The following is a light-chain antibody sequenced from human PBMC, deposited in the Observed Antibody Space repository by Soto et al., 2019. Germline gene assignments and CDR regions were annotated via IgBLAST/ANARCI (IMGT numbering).Light chain of an antibody. CDR2: GAS. CDR3: QRYGSSPQT. CDR1: QSVSSSY. V-gene: IGKV3-20*01. Sequence: EIVLTQSPGTLSLSPGERATLSCRASQSVSSSYLAWYQQKPGQAPRLLIYGASSRATGIPDRFSGSGSGTDFTLTISRLEPEDFEVYYCQRYGSSPQTFGPGTKVDIX. J-gene: IGKJ1*01.